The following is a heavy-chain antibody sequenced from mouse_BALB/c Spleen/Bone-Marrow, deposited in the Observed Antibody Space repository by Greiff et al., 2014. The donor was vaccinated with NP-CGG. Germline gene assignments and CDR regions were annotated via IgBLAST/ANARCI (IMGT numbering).Heavy chain of an antibody. CDR3: TREGYYGSSYVDY. CDR2: IYPSDSYT. CDR1: GYTFTSYW. D-gene: IGHD1-1*01. J-gene: IGHJ2*01. Sequence: VQLQQSGAELVRPGASVKLSCKASGYTFTSYWINWVKQRPGQGLEWIGNIYPSDSYTNYNQKFKDKATLTVDKSSSTAYMQLSSPTSEDSAAYYCTREGYYGSSYVDYWGQGTTLTLSS. V-gene: IGHV1-69*02.